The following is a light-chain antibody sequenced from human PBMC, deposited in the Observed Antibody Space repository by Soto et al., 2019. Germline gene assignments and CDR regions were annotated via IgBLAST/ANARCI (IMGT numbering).Light chain of an antibody. CDR3: QQYGSSRLI. CDR2: GAS. Sequence: EIVLTQSPGTLSLSPGERATLSCRASQSVSSSYLAWYQQKPGQAPRLLIYGASSRATGIPDRFSGSGSGTDFTLTISRLEPEDVAVYYCQQYGSSRLIFGGGTKVEIK. J-gene: IGKJ4*01. V-gene: IGKV3-20*01. CDR1: QSVSSSY.